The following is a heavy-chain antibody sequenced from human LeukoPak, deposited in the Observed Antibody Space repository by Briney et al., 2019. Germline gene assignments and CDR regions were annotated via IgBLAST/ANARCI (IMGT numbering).Heavy chain of an antibody. V-gene: IGHV4-39*06. CDR3: ARGRGRHIVVVTATSAYYYGMDV. CDR2: INHSGST. CDR1: GGSISSSSYY. D-gene: IGHD2-21*02. Sequence: SETLSLTCTVSGGSISSSSYYWSWIRQPPGKGLEWIGEINHSGSTNYNPSLKSRVTISVDTSKNQFPLKLSSVTAADTAVYYCARGRGRHIVVVTATSAYYYGMDVWGQGTTVTVSS. J-gene: IGHJ6*02.